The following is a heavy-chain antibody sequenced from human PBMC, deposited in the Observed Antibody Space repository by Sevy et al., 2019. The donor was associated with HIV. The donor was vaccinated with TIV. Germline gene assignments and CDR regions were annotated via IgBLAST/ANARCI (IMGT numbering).Heavy chain of an antibody. CDR1: GFTFSSYA. Sequence: GGSLRLSCAASGFTFSSYAMSWVRQAPGKGLEWVSAISGSGGSTYYADSVKGRFTISRDNSKNTLYLQMNSLRAEDTAVYYCAKAPGRGIQLWTPSGMDVWGQGTTVTVSS. CDR3: AKAPGRGIQLWTPSGMDV. CDR2: ISGSGGST. V-gene: IGHV3-23*01. D-gene: IGHD5-18*01. J-gene: IGHJ6*02.